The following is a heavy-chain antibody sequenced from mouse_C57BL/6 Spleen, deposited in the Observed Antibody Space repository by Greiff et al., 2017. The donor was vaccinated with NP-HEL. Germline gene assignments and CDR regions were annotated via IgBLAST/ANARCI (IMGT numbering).Heavy chain of an antibody. D-gene: IGHD2-5*01. CDR3: ARAGDYSNYVPFDV. V-gene: IGHV5-4*01. CDR1: GFTFSSYA. CDR2: ISDGGSYT. Sequence: EVQLVESGGGLVKPGGSLKLSCAASGFTFSSYAMSWVRQTPEKRLEWVATISDGGSYTYYPDNVKGRFTISRDNAKNNLYLQMSHLKSEDTAMYYCARAGDYSNYVPFDVWGTGTTVTVSS. J-gene: IGHJ1*03.